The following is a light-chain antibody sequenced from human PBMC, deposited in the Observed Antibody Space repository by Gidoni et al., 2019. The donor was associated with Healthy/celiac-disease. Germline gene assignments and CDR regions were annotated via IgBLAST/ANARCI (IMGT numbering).Light chain of an antibody. V-gene: IGLV2-14*01. J-gene: IGLJ3*02. CDR3: SSYTSSSTPSWV. Sequence: QSALTQPASVSGSPGQSITLSCTGTSSDVGGYNYVSWYQQHPGKAPKLMIYEVSNRPPGVPDRFSGSKSGNTASLTISGLQAEDEADYYCSSYTSSSTPSWVFGGGTKLTVL. CDR1: SSDVGGYNY. CDR2: EVS.